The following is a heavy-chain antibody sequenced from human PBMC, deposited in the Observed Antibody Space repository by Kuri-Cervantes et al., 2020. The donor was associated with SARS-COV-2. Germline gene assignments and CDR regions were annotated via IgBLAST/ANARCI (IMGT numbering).Heavy chain of an antibody. CDR1: GFTFDDYA. CDR2: ISWDGGST. D-gene: IGHD2-2*01. V-gene: IGHV3-43D*04. CDR3: ARGHCSSTSCYGNYYYYGMDV. J-gene: IGHJ6*02. Sequence: GESLKISCAASGFTFDDYAMHWVRQALGKGLEWVSLISWDGGSTYYADSVKGRFTISRDNSKNSLYLQMNSLRAEDTAVYYCARGHCSSTSCYGNYYYYGMDVWGQGTTVTVSS.